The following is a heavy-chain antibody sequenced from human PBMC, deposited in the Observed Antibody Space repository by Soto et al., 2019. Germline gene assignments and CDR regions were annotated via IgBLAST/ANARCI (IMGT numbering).Heavy chain of an antibody. J-gene: IGHJ6*02. D-gene: IGHD6-13*01. CDR2: ISSSSSYI. Sequence: GGSLRLYCAASGFTFSSYSMNWVRQAPGKGLEWVSSISSSSSYIYYADSVKGRFATSRDNAKNSLFLQMNSLRAEDTAVYYCARAYSSSWYSDYYYYYGMDVWGQGTTVTVSS. CDR1: GFTFSSYS. V-gene: IGHV3-21*01. CDR3: ARAYSSSWYSDYYYYYGMDV.